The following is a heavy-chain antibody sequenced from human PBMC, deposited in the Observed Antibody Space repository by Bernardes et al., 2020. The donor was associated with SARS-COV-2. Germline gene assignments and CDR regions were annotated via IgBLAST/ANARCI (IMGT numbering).Heavy chain of an antibody. V-gene: IGHV5-10-1*01. CDR3: ARLGGSGSYDGFDL. J-gene: IGHJ3*01. CDR1: GYSFTNYW. CDR2: IEPSDSYI. Sequence: GESLKLSCKGSGYSFTNYWISWVRQMPGKGLEWMGKIEPSDSYINDSPSFQGHVSMSVDTSISTAYLQWSSLKASDTAMYYCARLGGSGSYDGFDLWGQGTLVTVSS. D-gene: IGHD3-10*01.